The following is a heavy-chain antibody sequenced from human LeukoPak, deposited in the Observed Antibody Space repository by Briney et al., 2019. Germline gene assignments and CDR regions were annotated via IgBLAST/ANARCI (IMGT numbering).Heavy chain of an antibody. CDR3: ATDSRYCSGGSCYSYYYYGMDV. J-gene: IGHJ6*02. CDR2: INVSGGGT. D-gene: IGHD2-15*01. CDR1: GYTFTDYY. V-gene: IGHV1-46*01. Sequence: ASVKVSCKASGYTFTDYYIHWVRQAPGQGLEWMGIINVSGGGTTYAQKFQGRVTMTRDTSTSTAYMELSSLRSEDTAVYYCATDSRYCSGGSCYSYYYYGMDVWGQGTTVTVSS.